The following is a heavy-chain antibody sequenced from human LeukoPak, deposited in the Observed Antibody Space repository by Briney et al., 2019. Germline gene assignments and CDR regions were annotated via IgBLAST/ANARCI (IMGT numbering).Heavy chain of an antibody. CDR3: ARGYGDYGSGSYYTGGDY. J-gene: IGHJ4*02. CDR1: GGSCSGYY. V-gene: IGHV4-34*01. D-gene: IGHD3-10*01. Sequence: PSETLSLTCAVYGGSCSGYYWSWIRQPPGKGLEWIGEINHSGSTNYNPSLKSRVTISVDTSKNQFSLKLSSVTAADTAVYYCARGYGDYGSGSYYTGGDYWGQGTLVTVSS. CDR2: INHSGST.